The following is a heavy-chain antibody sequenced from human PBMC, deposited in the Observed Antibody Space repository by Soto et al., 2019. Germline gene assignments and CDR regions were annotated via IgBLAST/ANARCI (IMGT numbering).Heavy chain of an antibody. J-gene: IGHJ5*02. Sequence: PSVALSHTCGVEEGCFTRDYWSRSRKPPGKGLEWIGEINHSGSTNYNPSLKSRVTISVDTSKNQFSLKLSSVTAADTAVYYCAVGYSGSYNWFDPWGQGTLVTVSS. CDR1: EGCFTRDY. V-gene: IGHV4-34*01. CDR3: AVGYSGSYNWFDP. CDR2: INHSGST. D-gene: IGHD1-26*01.